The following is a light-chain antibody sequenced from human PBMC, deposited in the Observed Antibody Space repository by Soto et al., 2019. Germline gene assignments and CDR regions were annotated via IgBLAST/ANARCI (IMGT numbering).Light chain of an antibody. CDR2: GAS. J-gene: IGKJ3*01. CDR1: QSVSSY. Sequence: EIVLTQSPATLSLSPGERATLSCRASQSVSSYLAWYQQKPGQAPRLLIYGASSRATGIPDRFSGNGSGTDFTLTISRLEPEDFAVYYCHQYGSTPFTFGPGTKVDIK. V-gene: IGKV3-20*01. CDR3: HQYGSTPFT.